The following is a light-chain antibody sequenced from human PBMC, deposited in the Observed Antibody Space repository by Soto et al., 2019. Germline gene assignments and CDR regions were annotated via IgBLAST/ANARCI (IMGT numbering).Light chain of an antibody. CDR2: GTN. CDR3: AAWDDSLTGVV. Sequence: QSVLTQPPSTSGTLGQRVTISCSGSSSNVALTTVNWYQQLPGTAPKLLIFGTNQRPSGVPDRFSGSKSGTSASLAISGLQSEDEADYYCAAWDDSLTGVVFGGGTQLIVL. V-gene: IGLV1-44*01. J-gene: IGLJ2*01. CDR1: SSNVALTT.